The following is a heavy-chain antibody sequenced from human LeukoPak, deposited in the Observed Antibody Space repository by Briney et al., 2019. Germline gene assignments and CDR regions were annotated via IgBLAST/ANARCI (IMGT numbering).Heavy chain of an antibody. CDR3: ARVVEMATIKNWFDP. J-gene: IGHJ5*02. CDR1: GGTFSSYA. Sequence: SVKVSCKASGGTFSSYAISWVRQAPGQGLEWMGGIIPIFGTANYAQKFQGRVTITTDESTSTAYMELSSLRSEDTAVYYCARVVEMATIKNWFDPWGQGTLVTVSS. D-gene: IGHD5-24*01. CDR2: IIPIFGTA. V-gene: IGHV1-69*05.